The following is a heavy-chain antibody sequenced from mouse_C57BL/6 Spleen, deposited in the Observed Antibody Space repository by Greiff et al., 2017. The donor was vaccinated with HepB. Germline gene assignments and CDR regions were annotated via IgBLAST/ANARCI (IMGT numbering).Heavy chain of an antibody. CDR3: ARHEGDGYYGDYAMDY. V-gene: IGHV5-12*01. CDR2: ISNGGGSN. Sequence: EVMLVESGGGLVQPGGSLKLSCAASGFTFSDYYMYWVRQTPEKRLEWVAYISNGGGSNYYPDTVKGRFTISRDNAKNTLYLQMSRLKSEDTAMYYCARHEGDGYYGDYAMDYWGQGTSVTVSS. J-gene: IGHJ4*01. D-gene: IGHD2-3*01. CDR1: GFTFSDYY.